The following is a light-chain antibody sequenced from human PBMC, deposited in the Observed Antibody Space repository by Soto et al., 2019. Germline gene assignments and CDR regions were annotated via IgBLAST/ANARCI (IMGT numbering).Light chain of an antibody. Sequence: QSVLTQSPSASASLGASVKVTCTLSSGHISYAIAWHQQQPEKGPRYLIKLNSDGSHSKGDGIPDRFSGSSSGAERFLTISSLQSEDEDDYYCQTWVGTGNVVFGGGTKLTVL. CDR3: QTWVGTGNVV. J-gene: IGLJ2*01. CDR1: SGHISYA. CDR2: LNSDGSH. V-gene: IGLV4-69*01.